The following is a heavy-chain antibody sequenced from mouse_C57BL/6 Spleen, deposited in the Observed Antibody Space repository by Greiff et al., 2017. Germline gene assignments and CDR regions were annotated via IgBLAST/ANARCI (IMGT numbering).Heavy chain of an antibody. J-gene: IGHJ3*01. V-gene: IGHV1-82*01. Sequence: VMLVESGPELVKPGASVKISCKASGYAFSSSWMNWVKQRPGKGLEWIGRIYPGDGDTNYNGKFKGKATLTADKSSSTAYMQLSSLTSEDSAVYFCAREDGYSWFAYWGQGTLVTVSA. D-gene: IGHD2-3*01. CDR1: GYAFSSSW. CDR2: IYPGDGDT. CDR3: AREDGYSWFAY.